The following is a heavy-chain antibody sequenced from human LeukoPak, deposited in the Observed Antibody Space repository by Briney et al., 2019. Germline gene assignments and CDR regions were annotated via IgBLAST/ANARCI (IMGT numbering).Heavy chain of an antibody. CDR2: INPNSGGT. CDR1: GYTFTGYY. CDR3: ASGPPPHYYGSGYFDY. D-gene: IGHD3-10*01. J-gene: IGHJ4*02. V-gene: IGHV1-2*02. Sequence: ASVKVSCKASGYTFTGYYMHWVRQAPGQGLEWMGWINPNSGGTNYAQKFQGRVTMTRDTSISTAYMELSRLRSDDTAVYYCASGPPPHYYGSGYFDYWGQGTLVTVSS.